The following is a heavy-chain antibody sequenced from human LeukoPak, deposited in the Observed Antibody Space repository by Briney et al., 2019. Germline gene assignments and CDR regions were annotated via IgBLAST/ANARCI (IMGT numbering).Heavy chain of an antibody. CDR2: IYPGDSDT. Sequence: GESLKISCKGSGYSLTSYWIGWVRQMPGKGLEWMGIIYPGDSDTRYSPSFQGQVTISADKSISTAYLQWSSLKASDTAMYYCARPYYYDSRGHYYFDYWGQGTLVTVSS. CDR1: GYSLTSYW. CDR3: ARPYYYDSRGHYYFDY. D-gene: IGHD3-22*01. V-gene: IGHV5-51*01. J-gene: IGHJ4*02.